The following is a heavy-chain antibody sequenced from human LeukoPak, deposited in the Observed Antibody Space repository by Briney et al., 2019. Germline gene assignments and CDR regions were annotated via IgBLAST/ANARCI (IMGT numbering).Heavy chain of an antibody. Sequence: ASVKVSCKASGYTFTSYGISWVRQAPGQGLEWMGWISAYNGNTNYAQKLQGRVTMTTDTSTSTAYMELRSLRSDDTAVYYCARDHGVVPAAIAMAYWGQGTLVTVSS. CDR2: ISAYNGNT. V-gene: IGHV1-18*01. J-gene: IGHJ4*02. CDR3: ARDHGVVPAAIAMAY. D-gene: IGHD2-2*02. CDR1: GYTFTSYG.